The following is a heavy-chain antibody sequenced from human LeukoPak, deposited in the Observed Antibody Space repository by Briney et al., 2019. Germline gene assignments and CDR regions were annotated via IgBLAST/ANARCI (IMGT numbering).Heavy chain of an antibody. CDR2: ISGSGAGT. D-gene: IGHD4-17*01. Sequence: GGSLRPSCAASGFTFSIYAMSWVRQAPGRGLEWVSGISGSGAGTNYADAVKGRFTISRDNSKNTLSLQMNSLRADDTAVYYCAKFSYGDYVAWGQGTLVTVSS. J-gene: IGHJ5*02. CDR1: GFTFSIYA. V-gene: IGHV3-23*01. CDR3: AKFSYGDYVA.